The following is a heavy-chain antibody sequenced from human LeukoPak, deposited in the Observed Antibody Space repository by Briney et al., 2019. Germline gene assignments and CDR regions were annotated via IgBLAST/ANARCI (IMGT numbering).Heavy chain of an antibody. D-gene: IGHD3-22*01. CDR1: GFSLRKHP. CDR3: ARDCSSGNCRGALDY. V-gene: IGHV3-64*01. Sequence: PGGSLRLSCAASGFSLRKHPMHWVRQAPGKGLEFVLAISGDGGTTFYASSVKGRFTISRDNSKNMVVLQMGSLRTDDMGVYFCARDCSSGNCRGALDYWGQGALVTVSS. J-gene: IGHJ4*02. CDR2: ISGDGGTT.